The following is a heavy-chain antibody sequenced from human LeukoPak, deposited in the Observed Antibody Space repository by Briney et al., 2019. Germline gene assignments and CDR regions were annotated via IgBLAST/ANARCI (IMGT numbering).Heavy chain of an antibody. V-gene: IGHV1-69*05. J-gene: IGHJ5*02. Sequence: GASVKVSYKASGGTLSSYAISWVRQAPGQGLAWMGGIIPIFGTANYAQKFQGRVTITTDESTGTAYMELSRLISEETAVYYCARAISSTSCYTCWFDAWGQGTLVTVSS. CDR2: IIPIFGTA. CDR3: ARAISSTSCYTCWFDA. D-gene: IGHD2-2*02. CDR1: GGTLSSYA.